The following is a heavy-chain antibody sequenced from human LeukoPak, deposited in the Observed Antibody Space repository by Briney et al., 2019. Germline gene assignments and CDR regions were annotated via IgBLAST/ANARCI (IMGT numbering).Heavy chain of an antibody. CDR2: ISYDGSNK. V-gene: IGHV3-30-3*01. CDR1: GFTFSSYA. J-gene: IGHJ4*02. CDR3: AKAPTYYYDSSGYCFDY. Sequence: GGSLRLSCAASGFTFSSYAMHWVRQAPGKGLEWVAVISYDGSNKYYADSVKGRFTISRDNSKNTLYLQMNSLRAEDTAVYYCAKAPTYYYDSSGYCFDYWGQGTLVTVSS. D-gene: IGHD3-22*01.